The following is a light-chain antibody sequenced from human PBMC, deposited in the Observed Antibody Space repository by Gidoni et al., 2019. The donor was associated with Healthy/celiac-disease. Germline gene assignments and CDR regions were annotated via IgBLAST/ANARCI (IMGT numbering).Light chain of an antibody. CDR2: AAS. V-gene: IGKV1-39*01. Sequence: DIQMTQSPSSLSASVGDRVTITCRASQSISSYFNWYQQKPGKAPKLLIYAASSLQSGVPSRFSGSGSGTDFTLTISSLQPEDFATYYCQQSYSTPQTFXQXTKLEIK. CDR1: QSISSY. J-gene: IGKJ2*01. CDR3: QQSYSTPQT.